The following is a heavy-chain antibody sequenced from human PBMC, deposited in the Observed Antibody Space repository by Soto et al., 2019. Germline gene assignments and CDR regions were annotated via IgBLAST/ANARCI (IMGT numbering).Heavy chain of an antibody. V-gene: IGHV1-2*04. Sequence: QVQLVQSGAEVKNPGASVKVSCKASGYTFTGYYMHWVRQAPGQGLEWMGWINPNSGGTNYAQKFPSSFTMTRDPSTSPAYIALSRPTSAATAVYSCARGRYSTARLCYGGGDKHFQHWGQGTLVTVSS. CDR2: INPNSGGT. CDR1: GYTFTGYY. D-gene: IGHD2-8*02. J-gene: IGHJ1*01. CDR3: ARGRYSTARLCYGGGDKHFQH.